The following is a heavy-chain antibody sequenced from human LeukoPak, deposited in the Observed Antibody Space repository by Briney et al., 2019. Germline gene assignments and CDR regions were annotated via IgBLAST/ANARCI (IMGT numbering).Heavy chain of an antibody. D-gene: IGHD3-10*01. J-gene: IGHJ5*02. CDR3: ARDLPSYYFSSGNTFDP. CDR1: GGSISNYY. CDR2: IYNAGRT. V-gene: IGHV4-4*07. Sequence: SETLSLTCTVSGGSISNYYWSWIRQPAAKGLEWIGRIYNAGRTNYNASLTSRVTMSVDTSNNQFSLQLSSVTAADTAVYYCARDLPSYYFSSGNTFDPWGQGILVTVSS.